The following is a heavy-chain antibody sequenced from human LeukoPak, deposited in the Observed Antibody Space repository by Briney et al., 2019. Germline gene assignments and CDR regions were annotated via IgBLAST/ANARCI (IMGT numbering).Heavy chain of an antibody. V-gene: IGHV3-74*01. CDR3: ARDLNYEGLFDY. CDR1: GFTFSSYW. CDR2: INSDGSST. Sequence: PGGSLRLSCAASGFTFSSYWMHWVRQAPGRGRVWVSRINSDGSSTSYADSVKGRFTISRDNDKNTLYLQMNSLRAEDTAVYYCARDLNYEGLFDYWGQGTLVTVSS. D-gene: IGHD4-11*01. J-gene: IGHJ4*02.